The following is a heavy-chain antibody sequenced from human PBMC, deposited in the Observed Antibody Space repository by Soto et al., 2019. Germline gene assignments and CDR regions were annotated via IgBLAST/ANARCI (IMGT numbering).Heavy chain of an antibody. Sequence: SQTLSLTCAISGDSVSSNSAAWNWIRQSPSRGLEWLGRTYYRSKWYNDYAVSVKSRITINPDTSKNQFSLQLNSVTPGDTAVYYCARDAVVVVITTPDYYYGMDVRGQGTTVTVSS. CDR2: TYYRSKWYN. V-gene: IGHV6-1*01. J-gene: IGHJ6*02. CDR1: GDSVSSNSAA. D-gene: IGHD3-22*01. CDR3: ARDAVVVVITTPDYYYGMDV.